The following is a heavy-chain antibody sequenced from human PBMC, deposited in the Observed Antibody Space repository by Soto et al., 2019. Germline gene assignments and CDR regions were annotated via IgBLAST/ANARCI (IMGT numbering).Heavy chain of an antibody. CDR3: ARATTGTTHDAFDI. D-gene: IGHD1-1*01. CDR1: GGSISSGGYY. CDR2: IYYSGST. Sequence: SETLSLTCTVSGGSISSGGYYWSWIRQHPGKGLEWIGYIYYSGSTYYNPSLKSRVTISVDTSKNQFSLKLSSVTAADTAVYYCARATTGTTHDAFDIWGQGTMVTVSS. V-gene: IGHV4-31*03. J-gene: IGHJ3*02.